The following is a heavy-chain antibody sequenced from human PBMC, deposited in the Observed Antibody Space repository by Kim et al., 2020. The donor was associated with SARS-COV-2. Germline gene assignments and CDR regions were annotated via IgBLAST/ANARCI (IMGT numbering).Heavy chain of an antibody. CDR3: ARGASFAFFI. V-gene: IGHV3-74*01. Sequence: ADAVKGRLNISRDNAKNTLYLQMNSLGADDTAIYYCARGASFAFFIWGQGTAVSVSP. J-gene: IGHJ3*02. D-gene: IGHD6-6*01.